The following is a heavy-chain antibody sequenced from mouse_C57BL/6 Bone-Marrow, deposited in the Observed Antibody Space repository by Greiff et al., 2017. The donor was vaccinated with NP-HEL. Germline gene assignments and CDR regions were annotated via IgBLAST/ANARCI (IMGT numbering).Heavy chain of an antibody. CDR2: IWTGGGT. CDR3: ARTGNYVAMDY. Sequence: VQLVESGPGLVAPSQSLSITCTVSGFSLTSYAISWVRQPPGKGLEWLGLIWTGGGTNYNSALKSRLSISKDNSKSQVFLKMNSLQTDDTARYYCARTGNYVAMDYWGQGTSVTVSS. V-gene: IGHV2-9-1*01. J-gene: IGHJ4*01. D-gene: IGHD2-1*01. CDR1: GFSLTSYA.